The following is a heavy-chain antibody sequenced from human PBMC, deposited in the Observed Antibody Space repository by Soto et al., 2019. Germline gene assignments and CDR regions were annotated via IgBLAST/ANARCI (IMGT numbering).Heavy chain of an antibody. CDR1: GGSISSGDYS. CDR3: ARGSYGAGSDY. J-gene: IGHJ4*02. D-gene: IGHD3-10*01. CDR2: VFRSGST. V-gene: IGHV4-30-2*01. Sequence: TLSLTFTVSGGSISSGDYSWSWIRQPPGKGLEWIGYVFRSGSTYYSPSLKSRVTISVDGSKNQFSLKLTSVTAADTGVYYCARGSYGAGSDYWGQGTLVTVSS.